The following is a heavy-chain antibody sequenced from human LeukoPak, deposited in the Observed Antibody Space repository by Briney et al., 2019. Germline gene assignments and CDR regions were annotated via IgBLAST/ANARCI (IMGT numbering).Heavy chain of an antibody. D-gene: IGHD3-3*01. CDR2: IPHDGSNA. Sequence: GGSLRLSCVASGFTFTRNCMHWVRQAPGKGLEWVAAIPHDGSNAYYGDSVKGRFTISRDDSKNTQYLQMNSLRIEDSAVYYCATGSDFYYASWGQGTLVTVSS. J-gene: IGHJ5*02. CDR1: GFTFTRNC. V-gene: IGHV3-30-3*01. CDR3: ATGSDFYYAS.